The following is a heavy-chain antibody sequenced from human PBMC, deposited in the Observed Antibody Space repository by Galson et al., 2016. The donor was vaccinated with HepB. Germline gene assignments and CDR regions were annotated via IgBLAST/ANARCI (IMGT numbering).Heavy chain of an antibody. J-gene: IGHJ6*03. Sequence: SLRLSCAASGFPFSSFAMSWVRQVPGRGLEWVSLIFGGGVGTYYADAVKGRFTTSRDNDKNTLYLQMDSLRAEDTAVYYCAKFRGADNYNYHMDVWGKGTTVIVSS. CDR2: IFGGGVGT. CDR3: AKFRGADNYNYHMDV. V-gene: IGHV3-23*01. D-gene: IGHD3-10*01. CDR1: GFPFSSFA.